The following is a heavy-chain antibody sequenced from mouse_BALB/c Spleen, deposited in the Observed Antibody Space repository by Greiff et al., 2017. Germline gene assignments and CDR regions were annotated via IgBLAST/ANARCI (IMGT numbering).Heavy chain of an antibody. J-gene: IGHJ3*01. Sequence: EVKLVESGGGLVQPGGSLKLSCAASGFTFSSYTMSWVRQTPEKRLEWVAYISNGGGSTYYPDTVKGRFTISRDNAKNTLYLQMSSLKSEDTAMYYCARHDGRGFAYWGQGTLVTVSA. CDR3: ARHDGRGFAY. D-gene: IGHD2-3*01. V-gene: IGHV5-12-2*01. CDR2: ISNGGGST. CDR1: GFTFSSYT.